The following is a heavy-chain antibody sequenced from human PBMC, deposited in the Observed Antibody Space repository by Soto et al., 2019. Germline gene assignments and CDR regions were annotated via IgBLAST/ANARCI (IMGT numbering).Heavy chain of an antibody. CDR2: IYYSGST. V-gene: IGHV4-30-4*01. J-gene: IGHJ4*02. CDR3: ASNRYGYTFYDY. Sequence: QVQLQESGPGLVKPSQTLSLTCTVSGGSISSGDYYWSWIRQPPGKGLEWIGYIYYSGSTYYNPSLRRRVXXXVXXSQNHFSLKLSSVTAADTAVYYCASNRYGYTFYDYWGQGTLVTVSS. D-gene: IGHD5-18*01. CDR1: GGSISSGDYY.